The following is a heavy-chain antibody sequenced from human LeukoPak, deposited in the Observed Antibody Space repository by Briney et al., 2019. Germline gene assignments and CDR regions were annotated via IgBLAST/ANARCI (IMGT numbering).Heavy chain of an antibody. V-gene: IGHV2-5*02. CDR2: IYWDDDK. J-gene: IGHJ5*02. CDR3: AHRRSGDYVSDWFDP. CDR1: GFSLSTRGVG. Sequence: SGPTLVKPRQTLTLTCTFSGFSLSTRGVGVGWMRQPSGKALERNALIYWDDDKRYSPSRKSRLTITKDTSKNQVVLTMTNMDPGDTATYSCAHRRSGDYVSDWFDPWGQGTLVTVSS. D-gene: IGHD4-17*01.